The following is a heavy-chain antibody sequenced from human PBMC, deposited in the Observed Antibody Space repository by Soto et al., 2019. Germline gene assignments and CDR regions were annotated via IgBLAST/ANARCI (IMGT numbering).Heavy chain of an antibody. Sequence: SETLSLTCTVSGGSISSGGYYWSWIRQHPGKGLEWIGYIYYSGSTYYNPSLKSRVTISVDTSKNQFSLKLSSVTAADTAVYYCARAASPNYYDSSGYTYYFDYWGQGTLVTVSS. CDR1: GGSISSGGYY. D-gene: IGHD3-22*01. CDR2: IYYSGST. V-gene: IGHV4-31*03. CDR3: ARAASPNYYDSSGYTYYFDY. J-gene: IGHJ4*02.